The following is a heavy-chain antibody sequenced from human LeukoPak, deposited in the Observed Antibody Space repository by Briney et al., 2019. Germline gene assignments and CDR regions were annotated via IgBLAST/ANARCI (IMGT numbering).Heavy chain of an antibody. D-gene: IGHD3-16*02. CDR2: IIPIFGTA. CDR3: ARDRFGELSHSA. J-gene: IGHJ5*02. Sequence: SVKVSCKASGGTVSSYAISWVRQAPGQGLEWMGGIIPIFGTANYAQKFQGRVTITADESTSTAYMELSSLRSEDTAVYYCARDRFGELSHSAWGQGTLVTVSS. V-gene: IGHV1-69*13. CDR1: GGTVSSYA.